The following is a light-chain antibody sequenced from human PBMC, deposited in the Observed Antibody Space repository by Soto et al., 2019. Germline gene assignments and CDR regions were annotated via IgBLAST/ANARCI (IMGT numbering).Light chain of an antibody. V-gene: IGKV1-39*01. CDR2: AAS. CDR1: QSISSY. J-gene: IGKJ1*01. CDR3: QESATTRWA. Sequence: DIQMTQSPYSLSASVGDKVTLTCRASQSISSYLNWYQQKPGKAPKLLIYAASSLQSGVPSRFSGSGSGTDFTLTISSLQPEDFATFYCQESATTRWAFGQGTKV.